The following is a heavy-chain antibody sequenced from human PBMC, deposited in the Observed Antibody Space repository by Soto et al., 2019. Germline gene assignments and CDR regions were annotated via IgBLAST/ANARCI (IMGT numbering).Heavy chain of an antibody. CDR3: ARVDIVVVVAATPSYYFDY. J-gene: IGHJ4*02. CDR2: INSDGSST. V-gene: IGHV3-74*01. CDR1: GFTFSSYW. D-gene: IGHD2-15*01. Sequence: PGGSLRLSCAASGFTFSSYWMHWVRQAPGKGLVWVSRINSDGSSTSYADSVKGRFTISRDNAKNTLYLQMNSLRAEDTAVYYCARVDIVVVVAATPSYYFDYWGQGTLVTVSS.